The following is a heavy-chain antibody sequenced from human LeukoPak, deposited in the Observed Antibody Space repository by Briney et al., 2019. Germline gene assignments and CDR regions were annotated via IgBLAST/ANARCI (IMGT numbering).Heavy chain of an antibody. J-gene: IGHJ4*02. CDR1: GGSISSSSYY. V-gene: IGHV4-39*01. D-gene: IGHD6-13*01. CDR2: IYYSGST. Sequence: PSETLSLTCTVPGGSISSSSYYWGWIRQPPGNGLEWIGSIYYSGSTYYHPSLKSRVTISVDASKNQFSLKLSSVTAADTAVYYCASTPTGGAAAVYFDYWGQGTLVTVSS. CDR3: ASTPTGGAAAVYFDY.